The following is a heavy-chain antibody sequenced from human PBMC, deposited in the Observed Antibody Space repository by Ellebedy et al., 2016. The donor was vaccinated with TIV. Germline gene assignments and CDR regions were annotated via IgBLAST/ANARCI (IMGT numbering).Heavy chain of an antibody. Sequence: GESLKISXAASGFTFSSYAMSWVRQAPGKGLEWVSAISGSGGSTYYADSVKGRFTISRDNSKNTLYLQMNSLRAEDTAVYYCARGIYSGYGHVPYYFDYWGQGTLVTVSS. CDR3: ARGIYSGYGHVPYYFDY. V-gene: IGHV3-23*01. D-gene: IGHD5-12*01. J-gene: IGHJ4*02. CDR2: ISGSGGST. CDR1: GFTFSSYA.